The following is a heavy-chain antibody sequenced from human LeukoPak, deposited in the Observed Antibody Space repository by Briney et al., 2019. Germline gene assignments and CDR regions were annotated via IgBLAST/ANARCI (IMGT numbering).Heavy chain of an antibody. CDR2: ITKFGST. V-gene: IGHV1-69*06. CDR1: GDTFSNYA. J-gene: IGHJ4*02. CDR3: ARDRSGYGNYFDF. Sequence: SVKVSCKASGDTFSNYAISWVRLAPGQGLEWMGAITKFGSTNYAHNFVGRVTMTADKSTSTAFMELSSLKSDDTAVYYCARDRSGYGNYFDFWXQGTLVTVSS. D-gene: IGHD5-18*01.